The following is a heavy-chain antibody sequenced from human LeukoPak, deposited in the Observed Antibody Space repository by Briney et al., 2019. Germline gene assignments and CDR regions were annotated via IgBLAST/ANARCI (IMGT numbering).Heavy chain of an antibody. CDR1: GGSISSSSYY. D-gene: IGHD4-23*01. V-gene: IGHV4-39*07. J-gene: IGHJ5*02. CDR2: IYYSGST. Sequence: KSSETLSLTCTVSGGSISSSSYYWGWIRQPPGKGLEWIGSIYYSGSTYYNPSLKSRVTISVDTSKNQFSLKLSSVTAADTAVYYCARDPQGMLFVGGTGGDWFDPWGQGTLVTVSS. CDR3: ARDPQGMLFVGGTGGDWFDP.